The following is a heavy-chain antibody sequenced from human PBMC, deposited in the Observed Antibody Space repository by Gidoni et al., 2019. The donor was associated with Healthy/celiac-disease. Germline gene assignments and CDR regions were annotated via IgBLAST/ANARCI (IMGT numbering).Heavy chain of an antibody. Sequence: QVQLQQWGAGLLMPSETLSLTGAVDGGSCSGYYWSWIRQPPGKGLEWIGEINHSGSTNYNPSLKSRVTISVDTSKNQFSLKLSSVTAADTAVYYCARGSPLTTHFDYWGQGTLVTVSS. V-gene: IGHV4-34*01. CDR2: INHSGST. J-gene: IGHJ4*02. CDR1: GGSCSGYY. D-gene: IGHD4-4*01. CDR3: ARGSPLTTHFDY.